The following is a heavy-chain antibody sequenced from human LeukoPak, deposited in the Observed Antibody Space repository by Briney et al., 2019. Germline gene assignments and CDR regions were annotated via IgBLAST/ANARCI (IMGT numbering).Heavy chain of an antibody. CDR1: GGSISSYY. D-gene: IGHD3-22*01. CDR2: IYYSGST. J-gene: IGHJ3*02. CDR3: ASARSGYYFAFDI. V-gene: IGHV4-59*12. Sequence: PSETLSLTCTVSGGSISSYYWSWIRQPPGKGLEWIGYIYYSGSTNYNPSLKSRVTISVDTSKNQFSLKLSSVTAADTAVYYCASARSGYYFAFDIWGQGTMVTVSS.